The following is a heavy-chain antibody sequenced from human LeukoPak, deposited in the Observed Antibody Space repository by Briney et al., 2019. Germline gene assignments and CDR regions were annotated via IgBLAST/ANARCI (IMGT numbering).Heavy chain of an antibody. CDR3: AKSAGSGYYAPTPLGYFDY. V-gene: IGHV3-30*02. Sequence: PGGSLRLSCAASGFTFSSYGMSWVRQAPGKGLEWVAFIRYDGSNKYYADSVKGRFTISRDNSKNTLYLQMNSLRAEDTAVYYCAKSAGSGYYAPTPLGYFDYWGQGTLVTVSS. CDR1: GFTFSSYG. CDR2: IRYDGSNK. D-gene: IGHD3-3*01. J-gene: IGHJ4*02.